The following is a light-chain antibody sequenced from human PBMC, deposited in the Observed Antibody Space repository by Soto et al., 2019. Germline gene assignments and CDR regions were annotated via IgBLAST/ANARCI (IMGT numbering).Light chain of an antibody. J-gene: IGKJ4*01. CDR2: DAS. V-gene: IGKV3-20*01. CDR3: QQYGDAPFT. Sequence: EFVLTQSPGTLSLSPGERATLSCRASQTVRNNYLAWYQQKPGQAPRLLIYDASSRATGIPDRFSGGGSGTDFTLTISRLEPEDFAVYYCQQYGDAPFTFGGGTKVDNK. CDR1: QTVRNNY.